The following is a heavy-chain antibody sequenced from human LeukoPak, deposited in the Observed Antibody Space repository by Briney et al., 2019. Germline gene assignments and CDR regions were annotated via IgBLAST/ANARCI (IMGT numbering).Heavy chain of an antibody. D-gene: IGHD6-13*01. CDR1: GFTFSSYS. J-gene: IGHJ4*02. Sequence: GSLRLSCAASGFTFSSYSMNWVRPAPGKGLEWVSYISHSGHTIYYADSVKGRFTISRDNAKNSLYLQMNSLRADDTAVYYCSRGDASSQDYWGQGTLVTVSS. CDR2: ISHSGHTI. CDR3: SRGDASSQDY. V-gene: IGHV3-48*04.